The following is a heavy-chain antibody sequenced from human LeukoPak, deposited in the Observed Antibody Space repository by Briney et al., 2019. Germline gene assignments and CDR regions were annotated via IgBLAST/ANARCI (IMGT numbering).Heavy chain of an antibody. V-gene: IGHV1-69*05. CDR1: GGTFSSYA. J-gene: IGHJ4*02. CDR2: IIPIFGTA. CDR3: ARTAVVVPAPFDY. Sequence: ASVKVSCKASGGTFSSYAISWVRQAPGQGLEWMGGIIPIFGTANYAQKFQGRVTITTDESTSTAYMELSSLRSEDTAVYYCARTAVVVPAPFDYWGQGTLVTVSS. D-gene: IGHD2-2*01.